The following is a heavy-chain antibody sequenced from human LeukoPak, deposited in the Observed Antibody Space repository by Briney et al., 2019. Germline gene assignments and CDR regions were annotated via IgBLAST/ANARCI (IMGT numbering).Heavy chain of an antibody. V-gene: IGHV3-7*01. CDR3: ARDPSFITQPLYYFDY. Sequence: GGSLRLSCAASGFTFSGYWMTWLRQAPGKGLEWVANINEDGSAKYYLGSVKGRFTISRDNAKNSLYLQMNSLRAEDTAVYYCARDPSFITQPLYYFDYWGQGTLVTVSS. CDR2: INEDGSAK. J-gene: IGHJ4*02. CDR1: GFTFSGYW. D-gene: IGHD3-22*01.